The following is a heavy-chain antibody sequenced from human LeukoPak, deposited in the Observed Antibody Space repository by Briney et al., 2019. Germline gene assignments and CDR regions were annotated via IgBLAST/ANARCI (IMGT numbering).Heavy chain of an antibody. D-gene: IGHD3-22*01. CDR1: GFTFSSYG. CDR2: IWYDGSNK. CDR3: AKARNHYYDSSGYPNDAFDI. Sequence: GGSLRLSCAASGFTFSSYGMHWVRQAPGKGLEWVAVIWYDGSNKYYADSVKGRFTISRDNSKNTLYLQMYSLRAEDTAVYYCAKARNHYYDSSGYPNDAFDIWGQGTMVTVSS. V-gene: IGHV3-33*06. J-gene: IGHJ3*02.